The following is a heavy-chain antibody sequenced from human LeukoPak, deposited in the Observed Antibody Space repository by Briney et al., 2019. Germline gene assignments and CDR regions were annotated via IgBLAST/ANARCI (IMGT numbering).Heavy chain of an antibody. CDR3: ARGLGELSLYLLDD. J-gene: IGHJ4*02. V-gene: IGHV3-21*01. CDR2: FSNSSSYI. Sequence: GGSLRLSCAASGFTLRNYFMNWVPQAPGKGLEWVSSFSNSSSYIYYADSVKGRFTISRDNAKNSLYLQMSSLRAEDTAVYYCARGLGELSLYLLDDWGQGTLVTVSS. CDR1: GFTLRNYF. D-gene: IGHD3-16*02.